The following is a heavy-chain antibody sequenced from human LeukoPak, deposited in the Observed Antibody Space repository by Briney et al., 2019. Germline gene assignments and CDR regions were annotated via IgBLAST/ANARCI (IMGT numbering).Heavy chain of an antibody. CDR3: ARLEAREVDWFDP. V-gene: IGHV4-59*01. D-gene: IGHD6-6*01. CDR1: GGSISSYY. Sequence: SETLSLTCTVSGGSISSYYWSWIRQPPGKGLEWIGYIYYSGSTNYNPSLKSRVTISVDTSKNQFSLKLSSVTAADTAVYYCARLEAREVDWFDPWGQGTLVTVSS. CDR2: IYYSGST. J-gene: IGHJ5*02.